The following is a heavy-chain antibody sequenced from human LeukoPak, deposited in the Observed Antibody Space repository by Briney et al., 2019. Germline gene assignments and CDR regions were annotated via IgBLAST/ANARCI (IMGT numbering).Heavy chain of an antibody. D-gene: IGHD2-2*01. J-gene: IGHJ6*02. CDR1: GYTFTSYY. CDR3: ARVGALVPAAMAHYYYYYGMDV. CDR2: INPSGGST. Sequence: GASVKVSCKASGYTFTSYYMHWVRQAPGQGLEWMGIINPSGGSTSYAQKFQGRVTMTRDTSTSTVYMELSSLRSEDTAVYYCARVGALVPAAMAHYYYYYGMDVWGQGTTVTVSS. V-gene: IGHV1-46*01.